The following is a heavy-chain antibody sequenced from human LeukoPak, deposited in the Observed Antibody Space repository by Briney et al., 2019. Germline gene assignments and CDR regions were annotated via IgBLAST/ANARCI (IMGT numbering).Heavy chain of an antibody. Sequence: GESLKISFKCSGYSLTSYCISWVRQMPGKGLEWMGRIDPSDSYNNYRPSFQGHVTISADKSISTAYLQWSSLKASDTAMYYCARSGGGYCSSTSCYVYNYYGMHVWGQETTVTVSS. D-gene: IGHD2-2*01. CDR1: GYSLTSYC. V-gene: IGHV5-10-1*01. CDR3: ARSGGGYCSSTSCYVYNYYGMHV. CDR2: IDPSDSYN. J-gene: IGHJ6*02.